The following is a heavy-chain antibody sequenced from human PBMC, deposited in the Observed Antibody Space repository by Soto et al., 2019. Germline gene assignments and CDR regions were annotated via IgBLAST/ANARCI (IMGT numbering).Heavy chain of an antibody. CDR3: ARPGTTEEYQLLVSPYYGMDV. CDR2: IIPIFGTA. D-gene: IGHD2-2*01. J-gene: IGHJ6*02. Sequence: ASVKVSCKASGGTFSSYAISWVRQAPGQGLEWMGGIIPIFGTANYAQKFQGRVTITADESTSTAYMELSSLRSEDTAVYYCARPGTTEEYQLLVSPYYGMDVWGQGTTVTVSS. CDR1: GGTFSSYA. V-gene: IGHV1-69*13.